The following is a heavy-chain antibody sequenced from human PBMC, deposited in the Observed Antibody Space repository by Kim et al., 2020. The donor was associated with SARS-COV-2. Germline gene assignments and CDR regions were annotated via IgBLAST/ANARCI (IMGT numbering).Heavy chain of an antibody. J-gene: IGHJ4*02. D-gene: IGHD1-26*01. CDR2: IYTSGST. Sequence: SETLSLTCTVSGGSISSGSYYWSWIRQPAGKGLEWIGRIYTSGSTNYNPSLKSRVTISVDTSKNQFSLKLSSVTAADTAVYYCAREVGGSTAGSFDYWGQGTLVTVSS. CDR1: GGSISSGSYY. V-gene: IGHV4-61*02. CDR3: AREVGGSTAGSFDY.